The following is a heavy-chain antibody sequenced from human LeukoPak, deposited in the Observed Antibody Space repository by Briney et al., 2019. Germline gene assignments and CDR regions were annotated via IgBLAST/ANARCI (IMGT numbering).Heavy chain of an antibody. V-gene: IGHV3-30*02. D-gene: IGHD6-19*01. Sequence: PGGSLRLSCAASRFTFRNYGMHWVRQAPGKGLEWVGVIWYDGSNKVYADSVKGRFTISRDNSKNTLYLQMNSLRAEDTAAYYCAKPPQTVVGLFDYWGQGTLVTVSS. CDR1: RFTFRNYG. CDR2: IWYDGSNK. J-gene: IGHJ4*02. CDR3: AKPPQTVVGLFDY.